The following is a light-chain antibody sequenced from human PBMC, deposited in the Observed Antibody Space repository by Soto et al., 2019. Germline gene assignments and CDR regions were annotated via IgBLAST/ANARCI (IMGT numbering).Light chain of an antibody. CDR2: LNSDGSH. J-gene: IGLJ2*01. CDR3: QTWGSGIHVL. V-gene: IGLV4-69*01. CDR1: SGHSSYA. Sequence: QLVLTQSPSASASLGASVKLTCTLSSGHSSYAIAWHQQQPEKGPRYLMKLNSDGSHSKGDGIPDRFSGSSSGAERYHTISSLQSEDEADYYCQTWGSGIHVLFGGGTKLTVL.